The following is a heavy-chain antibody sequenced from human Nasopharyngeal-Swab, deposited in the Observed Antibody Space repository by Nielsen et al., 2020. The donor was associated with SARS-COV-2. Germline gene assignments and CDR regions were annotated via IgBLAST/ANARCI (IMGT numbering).Heavy chain of an antibody. CDR3: ARAKRAARHFDY. Sequence: SETLSLTCAVYGGSFSGYYWSWIRQPPGEGLEWIGEINHSGSTNYNPSLKSRVTISVDTSKNQFSLKLSSVTAADTAVYYCARAKRAARHFDYWGQGTLVTVSS. D-gene: IGHD6-6*01. J-gene: IGHJ4*02. CDR2: INHSGST. V-gene: IGHV4-34*01. CDR1: GGSFSGYY.